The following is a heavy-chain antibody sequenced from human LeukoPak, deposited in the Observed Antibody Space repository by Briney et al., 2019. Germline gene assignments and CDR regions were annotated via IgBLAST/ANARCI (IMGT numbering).Heavy chain of an antibody. D-gene: IGHD2-8*01. CDR3: ARARNGPFDP. J-gene: IGHJ5*02. CDR2: IYSGGST. Sequence: GGSLRLSCATSGFTFSRLGMQWVRQAPGKGLEWVSVIYSGGSTYYADSVKGRFTISRDNSKNTLYLQMNSLRAEDTAVYYCARARNGPFDPWGQGTLVTVSS. V-gene: IGHV3-53*01. CDR1: GFTFSRLG.